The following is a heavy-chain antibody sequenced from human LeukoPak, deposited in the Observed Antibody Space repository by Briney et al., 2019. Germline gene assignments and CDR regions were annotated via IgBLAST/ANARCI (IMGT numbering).Heavy chain of an antibody. Sequence: QTGGSLRLSCAASGFTFSSYEMNWVRQAPGKGLGWVSYIRSSGTTIYYADSVKGRFTISRDNAKNSLYLQMNSLRAEDTAVYYCARSYSSGWSDYWGQGTLVIVSS. D-gene: IGHD6-19*01. CDR3: ARSYSSGWSDY. CDR2: IRSSGTTI. CDR1: GFTFSSYE. V-gene: IGHV3-48*03. J-gene: IGHJ4*02.